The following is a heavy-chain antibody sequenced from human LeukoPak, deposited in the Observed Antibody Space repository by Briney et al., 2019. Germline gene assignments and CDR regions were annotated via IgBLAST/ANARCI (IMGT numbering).Heavy chain of an antibody. J-gene: IGHJ4*02. CDR3: ARRAGAYSHPYDY. D-gene: IGHD4/OR15-4a*01. V-gene: IGHV3-53*01. CDR2: IYSDNT. Sequence: PGGSLRLSCTVPGFTVSSNSMSWVRQDPGKGLEWVSFIYSDNTHYSDSVKGRFTISRDNSKNTLYLQMNSLRAEGTAVYYCARRAGAYSHPYDYWGQGTLVTVSS. CDR1: GFTVSSNS.